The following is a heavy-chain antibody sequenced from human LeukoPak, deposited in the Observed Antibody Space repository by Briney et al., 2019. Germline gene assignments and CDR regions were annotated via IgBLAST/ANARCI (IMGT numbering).Heavy chain of an antibody. CDR1: GFTFSSYS. V-gene: IGHV3-21*01. D-gene: IGHD3-22*01. CDR2: ISSSSSYI. Sequence: PGGSLRLSCAASGFTFSSYSMNWVRQAPGKGLEWVSSISSSSSYIYYADSVKGRFTISRDNAKNSLYLQMNSLRAEDTAVYHCARDPMYYYDSSGERYFDYWGQGTLVTVSS. CDR3: ARDPMYYYDSSGERYFDY. J-gene: IGHJ4*02.